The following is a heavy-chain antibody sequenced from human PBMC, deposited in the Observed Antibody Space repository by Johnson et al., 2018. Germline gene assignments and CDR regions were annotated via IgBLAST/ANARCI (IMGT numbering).Heavy chain of an antibody. CDR3: ATERSTGDPL. D-gene: IGHD7-27*01. CDR1: GITFSTYG. Sequence: QVQLVQSGGGVVQPGRSLRLSCAASGITFSTYGMHWVRQAPGKGLERVAVISYAGSNKNYAVSVKGRFPISRDNAKNTLSLQMNSLRARDTAVSYCATERSTGDPLWGQGTMGTVSS. J-gene: IGHJ3*01. CDR2: ISYAGSNK. V-gene: IGHV3-30*03.